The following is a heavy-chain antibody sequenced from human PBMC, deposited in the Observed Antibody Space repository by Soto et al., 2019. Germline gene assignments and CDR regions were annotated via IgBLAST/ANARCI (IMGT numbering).Heavy chain of an antibody. Sequence: QVQLVQSGAEVKKPGASVKVSCKASGYTFSSYGISWVRQAPGQGLEWMGWISAYNGDTGYAQELQGRVTMTTDTSTKSVHLQLRSLRSDYTAVYYCARYECISSSGYIAYWGQGTLVTVSS. CDR2: ISAYNGDT. CDR3: ARYECISSSGYIAY. CDR1: GYTFSSYG. V-gene: IGHV1-18*01. J-gene: IGHJ4*02. D-gene: IGHD2-2*02.